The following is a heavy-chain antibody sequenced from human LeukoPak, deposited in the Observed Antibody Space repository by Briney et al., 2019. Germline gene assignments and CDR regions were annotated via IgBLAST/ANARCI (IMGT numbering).Heavy chain of an antibody. D-gene: IGHD3-22*01. J-gene: IGHJ5*02. CDR2: IYSGGST. CDR3: ARGVFYYDSSGSQYFDP. V-gene: IGHV3-66*01. CDR1: GFTVSSNY. Sequence: GGSLRLSCAASGFTVSSNYMSWVRQAPGKGLEWVSVIYSGGSTYYADSVKGRFTIPRDNSKNTLYLQMNSLRAEDTAVYYCARGVFYYDSSGSQYFDPWGQGTLVTVSS.